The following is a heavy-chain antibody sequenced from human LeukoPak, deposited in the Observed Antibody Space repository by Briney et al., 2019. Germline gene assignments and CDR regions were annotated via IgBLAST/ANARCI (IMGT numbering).Heavy chain of an antibody. J-gene: IGHJ4*02. Sequence: GGSLRLSCAASGFTFSRFWMTWMRQAPGKGLERVATIAHDASEIYYVDSVKGRFTISRDNARDSMFLQLNSLRVDDTAVYYCAKVKPAGNWSPFDCWGQGTLVTVSS. CDR2: IAHDASEI. CDR1: GFTFSRFW. D-gene: IGHD1-1*01. CDR3: AKVKPAGNWSPFDC. V-gene: IGHV3-7*01.